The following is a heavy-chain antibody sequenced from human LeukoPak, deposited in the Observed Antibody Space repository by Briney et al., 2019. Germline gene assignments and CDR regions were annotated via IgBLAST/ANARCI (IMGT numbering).Heavy chain of an antibody. CDR2: ISYDGTNK. V-gene: IGHV3-30*18. CDR1: GFTFSSYG. D-gene: IGHD4-17*01. J-gene: IGHJ4*02. Sequence: GGSLRLSCAASGFTFSSYGMHWVRQAPGKGLEWVAVISYDGTNKYYADSVKGRFTISRDNSKNALYLQMNSLRAEDTAVYYCAKDLNYYGDFLDYWGQGTLVTVS. CDR3: AKDLNYYGDFLDY.